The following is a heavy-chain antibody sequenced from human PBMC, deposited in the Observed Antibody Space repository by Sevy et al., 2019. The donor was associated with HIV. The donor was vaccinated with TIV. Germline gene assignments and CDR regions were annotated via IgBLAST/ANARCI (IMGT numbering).Heavy chain of an antibody. J-gene: IGHJ4*02. CDR2: IRSKTGGGTT. CDR3: AIEHRRDGIIVVPFEK. Sequence: GGSLRLSCVASGLSFSNAWMSWVRQTPGKGLEWVGRIRSKTGGGTTDFAAFAKGKFTISRDDSKNTMYLQMNSLKTEDTAVYYCAIEHRRDGIIVVPFEKWGQGTLVTVSS. V-gene: IGHV3-15*01. D-gene: IGHD3-22*01. CDR1: GLSFSNAW.